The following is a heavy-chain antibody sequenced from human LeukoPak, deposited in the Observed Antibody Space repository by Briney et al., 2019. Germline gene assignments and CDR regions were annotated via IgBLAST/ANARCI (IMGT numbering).Heavy chain of an antibody. J-gene: IGHJ4*02. D-gene: IGHD6-6*01. CDR1: GDSIGNYY. V-gene: IGHV4-59*04. CDR2: IYYSGST. Sequence: SETLSLTCTVSGDSIGNYYWNWIRQPPGRGLEWIGYIYYSGSTNYNPSLKSRVTMSVDTSKNQFSLRVNSVTAADTAVYYCAEYTSSSAYFDHWGQGTLVTVSS. CDR3: AEYTSSSAYFDH.